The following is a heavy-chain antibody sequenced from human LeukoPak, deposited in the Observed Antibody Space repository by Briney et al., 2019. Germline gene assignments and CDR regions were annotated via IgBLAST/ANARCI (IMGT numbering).Heavy chain of an antibody. J-gene: IGHJ4*02. Sequence: SETLSLTCTVSGASISSGSYYWSWIRQPAGKGLEWIGRIYTSGTTDYSPSLKTRLTISLDTSKNQFSLKLSSVTAADTAVYYCARDSPTSYFDYWGQGTLVTVSS. CDR3: ARDSPTSYFDY. CDR2: IYTSGTT. CDR1: GASISSGSYY. V-gene: IGHV4-61*02.